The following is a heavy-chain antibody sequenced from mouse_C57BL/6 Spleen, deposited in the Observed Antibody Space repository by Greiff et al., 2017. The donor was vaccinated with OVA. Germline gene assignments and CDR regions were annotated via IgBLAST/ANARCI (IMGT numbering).Heavy chain of an antibody. D-gene: IGHD3-2*02. J-gene: IGHJ3*01. CDR2: IYPGSGST. V-gene: IGHV1-55*01. CDR3: ARSRQLRLLAWFAY. Sequence: QVQLQQSGAELVKPGASVKMSCKASGYTFTSYWITWVKQRPGQGLEWIGDIYPGSGSTNYNEKFKSKATLTVDTSSSTAYMQLSSLTSEDSAVYYCARSRQLRLLAWFAYWGQGTLVTVSA. CDR1: GYTFTSYW.